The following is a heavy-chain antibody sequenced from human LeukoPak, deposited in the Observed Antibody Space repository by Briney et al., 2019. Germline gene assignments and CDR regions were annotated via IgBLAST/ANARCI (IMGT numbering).Heavy chain of an antibody. CDR1: GYGFTSYW. CDR3: ARRGRSGPVADTGFDP. V-gene: IGHV5-51*01. CDR2: IYPGDSDT. D-gene: IGHD6-19*01. Sequence: GESLKISCKGSGYGFTSYWIGWVRQMPGKGLEWMGIIYPGDSDTRYSPSFQGQVTISADKSISTAYLQWSSLKASDTAMYYCARRGRSGPVADTGFDPWGQGTLVTVSS. J-gene: IGHJ5*02.